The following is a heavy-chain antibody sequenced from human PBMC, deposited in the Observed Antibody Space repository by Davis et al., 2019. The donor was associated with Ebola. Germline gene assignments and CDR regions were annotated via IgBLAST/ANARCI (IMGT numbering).Heavy chain of an antibody. V-gene: IGHV4-61*05. Sequence: SETLSLTCTVSGGSISSSSYYWGWIRQPPGKGLEWIGRVYDTGDTNYSPSLKSRVIISTHMSKNQVSLQLSSVTAADTAVYYCAREFAYWGQGTLVTVSP. CDR3: AREFAY. J-gene: IGHJ4*02. CDR2: VYDTGDT. CDR1: GGSISSSSYY.